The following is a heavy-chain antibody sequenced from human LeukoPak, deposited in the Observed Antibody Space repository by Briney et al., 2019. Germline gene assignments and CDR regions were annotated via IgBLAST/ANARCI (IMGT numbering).Heavy chain of an antibody. D-gene: IGHD6-19*01. CDR3: ARGLSSGWYTRWFDP. CDR1: GGSFSGYY. Sequence: PSGTLSLTCAVYGGSFSGYYWSWIRQPPGKGLEWIGEINHSGSTNYNPSLKSRVTISVDTSKNQFSLKLSSVTAADTAVYYCARGLSSGWYTRWFDPWGQGTLVTVSS. CDR2: INHSGST. V-gene: IGHV4-34*01. J-gene: IGHJ5*02.